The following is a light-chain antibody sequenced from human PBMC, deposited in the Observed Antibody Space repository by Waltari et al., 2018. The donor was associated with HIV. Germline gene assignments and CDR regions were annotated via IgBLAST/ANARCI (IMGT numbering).Light chain of an antibody. Sequence: QSVLTQSPSASGTPGQRVIISCSGSSSNIGGRNYVHWYQLLPGTAPKLLIYKNNQRPSGVPDRFSGSKSGTSASLAISGLRSEDEADYYCAAWDDSLNGVVFGGGTKLTVL. CDR2: KNN. J-gene: IGLJ2*01. V-gene: IGLV1-47*01. CDR1: SSNIGGRNY. CDR3: AAWDDSLNGVV.